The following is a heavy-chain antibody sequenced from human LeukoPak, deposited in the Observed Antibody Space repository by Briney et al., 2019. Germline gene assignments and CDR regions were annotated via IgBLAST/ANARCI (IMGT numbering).Heavy chain of an antibody. CDR2: INPSGGST. Sequence: ASVKVSCKASGYTFTNYGISWVRQAPGQGLEWMGIINPSGGSTSYAQKFQGRVTMTRDTSTSTVYMELSSLRSEDTAVYYCARASSPGIAARCYFDYWGQGTLVTVSS. CDR3: ARASSPGIAARCYFDY. CDR1: GYTFTNYG. V-gene: IGHV1-46*01. D-gene: IGHD6-6*01. J-gene: IGHJ4*02.